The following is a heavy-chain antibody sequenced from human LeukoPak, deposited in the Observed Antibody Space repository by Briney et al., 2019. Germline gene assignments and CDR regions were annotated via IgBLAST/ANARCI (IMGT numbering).Heavy chain of an antibody. CDR3: ARGRRLVSFGTFYYYYMDV. Sequence: GGSLRLSCAASGFTFSSYEMNWVRQAPGKGLEGVSYISSSGSTIYYADSVKGRFTISRDNAKNSLYLQMNSLRAEDTAVYYCARGRRLVSFGTFYYYYMDVWGKGTTVTVSS. V-gene: IGHV3-48*03. CDR1: GFTFSSYE. CDR2: ISSSGSTI. J-gene: IGHJ6*03. D-gene: IGHD6-19*01.